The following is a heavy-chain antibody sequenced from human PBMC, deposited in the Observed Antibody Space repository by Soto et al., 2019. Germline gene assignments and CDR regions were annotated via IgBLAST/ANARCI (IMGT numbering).Heavy chain of an antibody. D-gene: IGHD4-17*01. CDR2: IYYSGST. V-gene: IGHV4-59*01. J-gene: IGHJ6*02. CDR3: ARDGLDYGGISLGMDV. CDR1: GGSISSYY. Sequence: PSETLSLTCTVSGGSISSYYWSWIRQPPGKGLEWIGYIYYSGSTNYNPSLKSRVTISVDTSKNQFSLKLSSVTAADTAVYYCARDGLDYGGISLGMDVWGQGTTVTVSS.